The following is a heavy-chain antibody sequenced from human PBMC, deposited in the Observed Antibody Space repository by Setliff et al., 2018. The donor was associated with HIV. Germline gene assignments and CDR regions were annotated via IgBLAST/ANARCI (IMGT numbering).Heavy chain of an antibody. V-gene: IGHV4-38-2*01. CDR2: IYHSGST. D-gene: IGHD3-10*01. Sequence: SETLSLTCAVSGYSISSGYYWDWIRQPPGKGLEWIGNIYHSGSTHYNPSLKSRVTISVDTSKNQFSLQLSSVTAADTAVYYCARGNAQSGSYYDFWGQGPLVTVSS. J-gene: IGHJ4*02. CDR1: GYSISSGYY. CDR3: ARGNAQSGSYYDF.